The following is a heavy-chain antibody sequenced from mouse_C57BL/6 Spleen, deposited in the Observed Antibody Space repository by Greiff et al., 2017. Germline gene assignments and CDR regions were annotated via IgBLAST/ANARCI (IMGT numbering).Heavy chain of an antibody. CDR1: GYAFSSSW. V-gene: IGHV1-82*01. Sequence: QVKLQQSGPELVKPGASVKISCKASGYAFSSSWMNWVKQRPGKGLEWIGRIYPGDGDTNYNGKFKGKATFTADTYSNTAYMQRISLATEDSAIYYCARITTVNSIDYWGQGTSVTVSS. CDR3: ARITTVNSIDY. CDR2: IYPGDGDT. J-gene: IGHJ4*01. D-gene: IGHD1-3*01.